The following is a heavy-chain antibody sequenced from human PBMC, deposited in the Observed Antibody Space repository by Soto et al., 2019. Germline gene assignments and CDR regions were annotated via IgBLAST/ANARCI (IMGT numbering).Heavy chain of an antibody. Sequence: KTSETLSLTCAVSGGSISSGGYSWSCIRQPPGKGLEWIGYIYHSGSTYYNPSLKSRVTISVDRSKNQFSLKLSSVTAADTAVYYCARDTGYYYYGMDVWGQGTTVTVSS. CDR3: ARDTGYYYYGMDV. J-gene: IGHJ6*02. CDR1: GGSISSGGYS. CDR2: IYHSGST. V-gene: IGHV4-30-2*01. D-gene: IGHD4-4*01.